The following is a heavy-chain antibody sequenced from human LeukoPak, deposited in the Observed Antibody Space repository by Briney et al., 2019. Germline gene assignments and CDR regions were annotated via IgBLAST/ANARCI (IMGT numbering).Heavy chain of an antibody. V-gene: IGHV4-61*01. CDR3: ASLKGYYDSSGYLPPFDY. D-gene: IGHD3-22*01. J-gene: IGHJ4*02. Sequence: SETLSLTCTVSGGSVSSGHYYWSWIRQPPGKGLEWIGEINHSGSTNYNPSLKSRVTISVDTSKNQFSLKLSSVTAADTAVYYCASLKGYYDSSGYLPPFDYWGQGTLVTVSS. CDR1: GGSVSSGHYY. CDR2: INHSGST.